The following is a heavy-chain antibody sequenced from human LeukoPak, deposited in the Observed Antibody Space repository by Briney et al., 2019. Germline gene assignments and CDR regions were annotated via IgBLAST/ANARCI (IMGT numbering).Heavy chain of an antibody. CDR3: ARDGGSGILD. CDR2: ISSNGSPI. CDR1: GFTFSSYW. D-gene: IGHD3-10*01. J-gene: IGHJ4*02. V-gene: IGHV3-48*04. Sequence: GGSLRLSCAASGFTFSSYWMSWVRQAPGKGLEWVSYISSNGSPIFYADSVKGRFTISRDNAKNSLSLLMNSLRAEDTAVYYCARDGGSGILDWGQGTLVTVSS.